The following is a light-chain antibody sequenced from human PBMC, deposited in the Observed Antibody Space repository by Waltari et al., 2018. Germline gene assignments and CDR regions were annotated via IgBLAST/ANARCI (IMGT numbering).Light chain of an antibody. CDR3: ASYRNISTPQVI. CDR2: DVS. V-gene: IGLV2-14*03. Sequence: QSALTQPASVSGSPGQSITISCTGTSSDVGGYNYVSWYQQYPGKAPKVMIYDVSNRPSGVSNRFSGSKSGNTASLTISGLQAEDEADYYCASYRNISTPQVIFGGGTKLTVL. CDR1: SSDVGGYNY. J-gene: IGLJ2*01.